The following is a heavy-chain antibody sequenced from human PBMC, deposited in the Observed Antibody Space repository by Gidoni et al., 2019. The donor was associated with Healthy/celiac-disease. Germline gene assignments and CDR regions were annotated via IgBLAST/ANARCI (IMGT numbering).Heavy chain of an antibody. CDR1: GFTFSSYA. CDR2: ISYDGSNK. V-gene: IGHV3-30*04. Sequence: QVQLVESGGGVVQTGRSLRLSCAASGFTFSSYAMHWVRQAPGKGLEWVAVISYDGSNKYYADSVKGRFTISRDNSKNTLYLQMNSLRAEDTAVYYCAREPGFGYYYGMDVWGQGTTVTVSS. D-gene: IGHD3-3*01. J-gene: IGHJ6*02. CDR3: AREPGFGYYYGMDV.